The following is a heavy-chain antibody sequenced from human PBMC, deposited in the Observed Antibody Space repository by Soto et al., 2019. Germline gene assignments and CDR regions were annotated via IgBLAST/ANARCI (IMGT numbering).Heavy chain of an antibody. CDR2: IYSDDST. J-gene: IGHJ3*02. V-gene: IGHV3-66*01. D-gene: IGHD3-22*01. Sequence: EVQLVESGGGLVQPGGSLRLSCAASGLTVSSNYMSWVRQAPGKGLEWVSVIYSDDSTFYSDSVKGRFTISRDNSKNTLYLQMNSLRAEDTAVYYCARNYYDRSGYYYGGAFDIWGQGTMVTVSS. CDR3: ARNYYDRSGYYYGGAFDI. CDR1: GLTVSSNY.